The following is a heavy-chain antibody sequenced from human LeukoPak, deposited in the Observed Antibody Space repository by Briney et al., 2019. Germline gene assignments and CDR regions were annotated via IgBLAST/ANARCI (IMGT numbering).Heavy chain of an antibody. V-gene: IGHV3-30*18. Sequence: GGSLRLSCAASGFTFSSYGMHWVRQAPGKGLEWVAVISYDGSNKYYADSVKGRFTISRDNSKNTLYLQMNSLRAEDTAVYYCAKARYSGSWEGFDYWGQGTLVTVSS. CDR3: AKARYSGSWEGFDY. CDR1: GFTFSSYG. J-gene: IGHJ4*02. CDR2: ISYDGSNK. D-gene: IGHD1-26*01.